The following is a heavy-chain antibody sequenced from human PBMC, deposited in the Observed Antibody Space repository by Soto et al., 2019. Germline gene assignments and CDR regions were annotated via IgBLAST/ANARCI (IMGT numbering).Heavy chain of an antibody. CDR3: TSDGGGDFWRFDN. Sequence: QVHLVESGGGVVQPGRSLTLSCVASGFTFSNYVMSWVRQAPGKGLEWVAIILSDGGKKLYADSVKGRFTISRDNSKNTVYLQMNTVRSQDTVVYYCTSDGGGDFWRFDNWGQGAPVTVSS. CDR1: GFTFSNYV. D-gene: IGHD3-3*01. J-gene: IGHJ4*02. V-gene: IGHV3-33*01. CDR2: ILSDGGKK.